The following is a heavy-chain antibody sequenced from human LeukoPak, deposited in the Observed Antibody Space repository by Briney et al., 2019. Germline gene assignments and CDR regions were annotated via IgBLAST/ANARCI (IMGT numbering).Heavy chain of an antibody. D-gene: IGHD5-18*01. CDR1: GFTFNSYE. Sequence: GGSLRLSCAASGFTFNSYEMNWVRQAPGKGLEWVSYISSSGSTIYYADPVEGRFTISRDNAKNSLYLQMNSLRAEDTAVYYCARQYSYGYWPYYYYMDVWGKGTTVTVSS. V-gene: IGHV3-48*03. J-gene: IGHJ6*03. CDR3: ARQYSYGYWPYYYYMDV. CDR2: ISSSGSTI.